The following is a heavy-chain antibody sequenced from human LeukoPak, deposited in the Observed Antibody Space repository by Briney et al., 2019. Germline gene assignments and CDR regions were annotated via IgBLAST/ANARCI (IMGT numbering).Heavy chain of an antibody. J-gene: IGHJ4*01. Sequence: SETLSLTCTVSSGSITSYYWSWIRQPPGKGLEYIGHIYYTGTTDYNPSLKSRVTMSVDTSKNQFSLRLISVTASDTAVYFCARAPNRHFFDYWGHGTLVAVSS. V-gene: IGHV4-59*01. CDR1: SGSITSYY. CDR3: ARAPNRHFFDY. CDR2: IYYTGTT.